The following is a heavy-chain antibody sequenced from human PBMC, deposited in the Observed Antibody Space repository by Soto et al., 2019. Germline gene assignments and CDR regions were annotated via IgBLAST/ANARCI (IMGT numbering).Heavy chain of an antibody. Sequence: PSETLSLTCTVSGGSISSSSYYWGWIRQPPGKGLEWIGSIYYSGSTYYNPSLKSRVTISVDTSKNQFSLKLSSVTAADTAVYYCARHRKEYYGSGIPGGNWFDPWGQGTLVTVSS. CDR1: GGSISSSSYY. CDR2: IYYSGST. J-gene: IGHJ5*02. CDR3: ARHRKEYYGSGIPGGNWFDP. V-gene: IGHV4-39*01. D-gene: IGHD3-10*01.